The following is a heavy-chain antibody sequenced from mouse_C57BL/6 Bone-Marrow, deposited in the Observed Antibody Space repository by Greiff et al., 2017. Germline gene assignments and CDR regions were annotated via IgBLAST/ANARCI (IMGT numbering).Heavy chain of an antibody. V-gene: IGHV3-6*01. D-gene: IGHD3-3*01. CDR1: GYSITSGYY. CDR3: ARGGGTDFDY. J-gene: IGHJ2*01. CDR2: ISYDGSN. Sequence: VQLQQSGPGLVKPSQSLSLTCSVTGYSITSGYYWNWIRQFPGNKLEWMGYISYDGSNNYNPSLKNRISITRDTSKNQFFLKLNSVTTEETATYYCARGGGTDFDYWGQGTTLTVSS.